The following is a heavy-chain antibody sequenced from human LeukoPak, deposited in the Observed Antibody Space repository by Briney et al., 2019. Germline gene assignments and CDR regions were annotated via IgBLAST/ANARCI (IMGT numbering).Heavy chain of an antibody. V-gene: IGHV1-2*06. D-gene: IGHD3-10*01. CDR1: GYTFTGYY. CDR3: ARVRGSPSLWYYYMDV. Sequence: GASVKVSCKASGYTFTGYYMHWVRQAPGQGLEWMGRINPNSGGTNYAQKFQGRVTMTRDTSISTAYMELSRLRSDDTAVYYCARVRGSPSLWYYYMDVWGKGTTVTVSS. J-gene: IGHJ6*03. CDR2: INPNSGGT.